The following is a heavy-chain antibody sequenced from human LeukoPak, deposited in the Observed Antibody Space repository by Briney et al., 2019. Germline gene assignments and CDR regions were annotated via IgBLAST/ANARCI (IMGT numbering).Heavy chain of an antibody. J-gene: IGHJ6*03. Sequence: GGSLRLSCAASGFTFSNAWMSWVRQAPGEGLEWVGRIKSKTDGGTTDYAAPVKGRFTISRDDSKNTLYLQMNSLKTEDTAVYYCTTFFRAAGDYYYCYYMDVWGKGTTVTVSS. V-gene: IGHV3-15*01. D-gene: IGHD6-13*01. CDR1: GFTFSNAW. CDR3: TTFFRAAGDYYYCYYMDV. CDR2: IKSKTDGGTT.